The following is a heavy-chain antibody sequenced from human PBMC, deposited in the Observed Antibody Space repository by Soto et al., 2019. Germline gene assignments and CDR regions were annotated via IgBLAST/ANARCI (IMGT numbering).Heavy chain of an antibody. CDR3: ARHVYEWELRLPDY. CDR1: GFTFSSHG. Sequence: QVQLVESGGGVVQPGRSLRLSCAASGFTFSSHGMHWVRQAPGKGLEWVAVIWYDGSNKYYADSVKGRFTISRDNSKNTLYLQMNSLRAEDTAVYYCARHVYEWELRLPDYWGQGTLVNVSS. D-gene: IGHD1-26*01. CDR2: IWYDGSNK. V-gene: IGHV3-33*01. J-gene: IGHJ4*02.